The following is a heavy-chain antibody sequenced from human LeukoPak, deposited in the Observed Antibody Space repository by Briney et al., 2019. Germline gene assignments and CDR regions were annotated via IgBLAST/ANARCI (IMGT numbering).Heavy chain of an antibody. CDR3: ASENYYEGSGYYY. D-gene: IGHD3-22*01. J-gene: IGHJ4*02. CDR1: GFTFSSYS. Sequence: GGSLRLSCAASGFTFSSYSMNWVRQAPGKGLEWVSSISSSSSYIYYADSVKGRFTISRDNAKNSLYLQMNSLRAEDTAVYYCASENYYEGSGYYYWGQGTLVTVSS. V-gene: IGHV3-21*01. CDR2: ISSSSSYI.